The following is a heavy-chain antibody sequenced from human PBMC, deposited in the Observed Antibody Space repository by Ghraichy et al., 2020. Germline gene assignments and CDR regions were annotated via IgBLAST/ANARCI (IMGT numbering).Heavy chain of an antibody. CDR1: GGSFSGYY. CDR2: INHSGST. Sequence: SETLSLTCAVYGGSFSGYYWSWIRQPPGKGLEWIGEINHSGSTNYNPSLKSRVTISVDTSKNQFSLKLSSVTAADTAVYYCARGGHYDFWSGSSYNWFDPWGQGTLVTVSS. D-gene: IGHD3-3*01. V-gene: IGHV4-34*01. CDR3: ARGGHYDFWSGSSYNWFDP. J-gene: IGHJ5*02.